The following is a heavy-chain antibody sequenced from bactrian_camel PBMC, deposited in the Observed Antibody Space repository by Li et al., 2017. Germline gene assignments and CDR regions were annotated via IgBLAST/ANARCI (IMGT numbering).Heavy chain of an antibody. CDR3: AANPFWTYGAVCSYTRPADFGY. J-gene: IGHJ6*01. Sequence: DVQLVESGGGSVQAGRSQRLSCVVTDDAAEFEWIGWFRPDDKGERVGVAVIDRDGQTGYTDSVKDRSTISRDGTKNTLYLQMNSLKPEDTAMYYCAANPFWTYGAVCSYTRPADFGYWGRGPRSPSP. V-gene: IGHV3S44*01. D-gene: IGHD2*01. CDR1: DDAAEFEW. CDR2: VIDRDGQT.